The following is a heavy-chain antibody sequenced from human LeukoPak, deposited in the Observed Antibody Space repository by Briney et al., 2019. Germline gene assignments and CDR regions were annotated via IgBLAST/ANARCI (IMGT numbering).Heavy chain of an antibody. J-gene: IGHJ4*02. D-gene: IGHD5-18*01. Sequence: SETLSLTCTVSGGSITGYYWGWIRQPPGKGLEWIGEINHSGSTNYNPSLKSRVTISVDTSKNQFSLKLSSVTAADTAVYYCARGADTADDYWDQGTLVTVSS. CDR3: ARGADTADDY. CDR1: GGSITGYY. CDR2: INHSGST. V-gene: IGHV4-34*01.